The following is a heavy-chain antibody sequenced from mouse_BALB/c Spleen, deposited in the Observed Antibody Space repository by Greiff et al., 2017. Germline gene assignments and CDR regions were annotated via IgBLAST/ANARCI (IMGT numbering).Heavy chain of an antibody. CDR2: ISSGGST. D-gene: IGHD2-4*01. CDR3: ARRGEDYGNYYAMDY. J-gene: IGHJ4*01. CDR1: GFTFSSYA. Sequence: EVQLVESGGGLVKPGGSLKLSCAASGFTFSSYAMSWVRQTPEKRLEWVASISSGGSTYYPDSVKGRFTISRDNARNILYLQMSSLRSEDTAMYYCARRGEDYGNYYAMDYWGQGTSVTVSS. V-gene: IGHV5-6-5*01.